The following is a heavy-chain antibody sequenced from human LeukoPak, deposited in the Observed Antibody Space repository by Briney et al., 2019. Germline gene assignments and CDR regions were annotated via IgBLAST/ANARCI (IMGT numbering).Heavy chain of an antibody. J-gene: IGHJ4*02. CDR3: ARDGGYGSGTYQFDY. D-gene: IGHD3-10*01. CDR2: IYYSGST. V-gene: IGHV4-31*03. Sequence: SETLSLTCTVSGGSISSGGYYWSWIRQHPGKGLEWIGYIYYSGSTQYNPSLKSRITISVDTSKNQFSLKLSSVTAADTAIYYCARDGGYGSGTYQFDYWGQGTLVTVSS. CDR1: GGSISSGGYY.